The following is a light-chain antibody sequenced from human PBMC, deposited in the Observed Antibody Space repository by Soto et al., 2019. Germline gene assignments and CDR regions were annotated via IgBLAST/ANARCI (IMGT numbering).Light chain of an antibody. CDR2: EVS. CDR3: SVYTTDSTYV. Sequence: QSVLTQPPSVSGSPGQSVTISCTGTSSDLAIYNRVSWYQRPPGTGPKLVIYEVSNRPSGIPDRFSGSKSGNTASLTISGLQAEDEAEYYGSVYTTDSTYVFGTGTKVTVX. CDR1: SSDLAIYNR. V-gene: IGLV2-18*01. J-gene: IGLJ1*01.